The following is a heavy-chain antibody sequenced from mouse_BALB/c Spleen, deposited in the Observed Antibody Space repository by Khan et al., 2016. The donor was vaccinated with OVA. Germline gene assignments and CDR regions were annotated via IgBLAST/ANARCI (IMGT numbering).Heavy chain of an antibody. Sequence: QVQLQQSGPGLVAPSQSLSITCTVSGFSLDIYSVHWIRQSPGKGLEWLGVIWSAGSTDYNAALISRLTITKDNSRSQVFFKVNSLQPNDTAIYYCARRGYDYGRGALFVYWGQGTLVTVSA. D-gene: IGHD2-4*01. CDR2: IWSAGST. J-gene: IGHJ3*01. CDR1: GFSLDIYS. CDR3: ARRGYDYGRGALFVY. V-gene: IGHV2-2*02.